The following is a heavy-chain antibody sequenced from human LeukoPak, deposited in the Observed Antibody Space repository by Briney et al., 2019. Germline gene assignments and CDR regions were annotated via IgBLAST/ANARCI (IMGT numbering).Heavy chain of an antibody. D-gene: IGHD3-10*01. CDR1: GFTFSSYS. CDR2: ISSSSSYI. Sequence: GGSLRLSCAASGFTFSSYSRNWVRQAPGKGLEWVSSISSSSSYIYYADSLKGRFTISRDNAKNSLYLQMNSLRAEGTAVYYCARDGRGVTNAFDIWGQGTMVTVSS. V-gene: IGHV3-21*01. CDR3: ARDGRGVTNAFDI. J-gene: IGHJ3*02.